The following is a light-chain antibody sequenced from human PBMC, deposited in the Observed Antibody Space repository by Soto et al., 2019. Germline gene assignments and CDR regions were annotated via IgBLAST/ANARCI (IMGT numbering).Light chain of an antibody. V-gene: IGLV3-21*02. CDR1: NIGSKS. CDR3: QVWDDNSDHHV. CDR2: DDS. J-gene: IGLJ1*01. Sequence: SYELTQISSVSVAPGQTARISCGGNNIGSKSVHWYQQKPGQAPVVVVYDDSDRPSGIHERFSGSNSGNTATLTISRVEAGDEADYYCQVWDDNSDHHVFGTGTKLTVL.